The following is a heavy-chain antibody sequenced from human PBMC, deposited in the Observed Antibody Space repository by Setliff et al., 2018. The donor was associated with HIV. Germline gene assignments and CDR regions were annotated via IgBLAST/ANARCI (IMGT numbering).Heavy chain of an antibody. J-gene: IGHJ6*02. Sequence: GGSLRLSCAAAGFDFSNYWIHWVRQVAGKGLVWVSHSGTDGGRTAFADSVKGRFTISRDNTKNTVYLQMDSLRAEDTAVYYCARAAYYNGLYVWGQGTTVTVSS. V-gene: IGHV3-74*01. CDR3: ARAAYYNGLYV. CDR2: SGTDGGRT. CDR1: GFDFSNYW. D-gene: IGHD3-10*01.